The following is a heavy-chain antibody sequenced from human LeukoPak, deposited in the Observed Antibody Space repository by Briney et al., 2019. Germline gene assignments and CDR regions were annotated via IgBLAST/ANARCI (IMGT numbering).Heavy chain of an antibody. CDR1: GFTYSSSD. CDR2: ISYDGTNK. V-gene: IGHV3-30-3*01. J-gene: IGHJ4*02. Sequence: GGSLRLSCAASGFTYSSSDMHWVRQAPGKGLEWVALISYDGTNKYYTDSVKGRFTISRDNSKNTLSLQMNSLRADDTAVYFCARVSLIVVVPGILDYWGQGILVTVSS. D-gene: IGHD2-21*02. CDR3: ARVSLIVVVPGILDY.